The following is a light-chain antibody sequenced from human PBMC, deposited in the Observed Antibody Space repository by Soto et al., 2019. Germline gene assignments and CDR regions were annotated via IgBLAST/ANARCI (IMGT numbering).Light chain of an antibody. CDR3: QQYNSYSLT. CDR1: QTISSW. J-gene: IGKJ4*01. V-gene: IGKV1-5*03. Sequence: DIQMTQSPSTLSGSVGDRVTITCRASQTISSWLAWYQQKPGKAPKLLIYKASTLKSGVPSRFSGSGSETEFTLTISSLQPDDFATYYCQQYNSYSLTFGGGTKVDIK. CDR2: KAS.